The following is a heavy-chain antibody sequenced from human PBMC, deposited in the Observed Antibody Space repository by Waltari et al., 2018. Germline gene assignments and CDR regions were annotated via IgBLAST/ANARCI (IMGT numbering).Heavy chain of an antibody. CDR2: MRAYGTST. D-gene: IGHD7-27*01. V-gene: IGHV3-23*01. J-gene: IGHJ3*02. CDR3: AKGTWGSAFDI. Sequence: EVQLLGSGGDLVQPGGSLRLSCAASGLTFTSYGLSWVRQAAGKGSEWVSSMRAYGTSTYNGDSMKGRFTISRDNSENTLYLQMNSLRAEDTALYYCAKGTWGSAFDIWGQGTMVTVSS. CDR1: GLTFTSYG.